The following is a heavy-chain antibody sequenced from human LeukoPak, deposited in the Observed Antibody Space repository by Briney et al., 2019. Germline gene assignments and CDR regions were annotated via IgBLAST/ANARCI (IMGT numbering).Heavy chain of an antibody. D-gene: IGHD2-2*01. CDR3: ARDGDGIVPAAIGGFDY. V-gene: IGHV1-2*02. CDR1: GYTFTSYG. J-gene: IGHJ4*02. Sequence: VKVSCKASGYTFTSYGISWVRQAPGQGLEWMGWINPNSGGTNYAQKFQGRVTMTRDTSISTAYMELSRLRSDDTAVYYCARDGDGIVPAAIGGFDYWGQGTLVTVSS. CDR2: INPNSGGT.